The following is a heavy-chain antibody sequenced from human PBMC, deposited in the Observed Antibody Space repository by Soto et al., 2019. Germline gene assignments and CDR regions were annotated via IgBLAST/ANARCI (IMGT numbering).Heavy chain of an antibody. CDR1: GGSISSGGYY. CDR2: IYYSGST. CDR3: ARGGGYENYYYYYGMDV. Sequence: TLSLTCTVSGGSISSGGYYWSWIRQHPGKGLEWIGYIYYSGSTYYNPSLKSRVTISVDTSKNQFSLKLSSVTAADTAVYYCARGGGYENYYYYYGMDVWGQGTTVTVSS. D-gene: IGHD5-12*01. V-gene: IGHV4-31*03. J-gene: IGHJ6*02.